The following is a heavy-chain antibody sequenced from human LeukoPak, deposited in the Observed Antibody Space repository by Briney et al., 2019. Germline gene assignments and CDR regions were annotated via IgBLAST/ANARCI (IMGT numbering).Heavy chain of an antibody. V-gene: IGHV1-2*04. CDR2: INPNSGGT. Sequence: ASVKVSCKASGYTFTGHYMHWVRQAPGQGLEWMGWINPNSGGTNCAQKFQGWVTMTRDTSISTAYMELSRLRSDDTAVYYCARARYCSGGSCATFDYWGQGTLVTVSS. J-gene: IGHJ4*02. CDR1: GYTFTGHY. CDR3: ARARYCSGGSCATFDY. D-gene: IGHD2-15*01.